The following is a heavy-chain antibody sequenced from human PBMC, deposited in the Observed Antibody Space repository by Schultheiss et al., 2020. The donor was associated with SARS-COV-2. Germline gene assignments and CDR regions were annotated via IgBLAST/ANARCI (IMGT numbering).Heavy chain of an antibody. Sequence: SETLSLTCAVSGYSISSGGYYWSWIRQHPGKGLEWIGYIYYSGSTYYNPSLKSRVTISVDTSKNQFSLKLSSVTAADTAVYYCARDDSSSWYGGIDIWGQGTMVTVSS. J-gene: IGHJ3*02. D-gene: IGHD6-13*01. CDR2: IYYSGST. CDR3: ARDDSSSWYGGIDI. CDR1: GYSISSGGYY. V-gene: IGHV4-31*11.